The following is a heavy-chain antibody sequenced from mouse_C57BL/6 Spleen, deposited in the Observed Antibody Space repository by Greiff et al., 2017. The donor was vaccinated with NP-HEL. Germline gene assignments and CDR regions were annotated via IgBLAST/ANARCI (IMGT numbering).Heavy chain of an antibody. D-gene: IGHD1-1*02. CDR1: GFTFSDYG. CDR3: AGVVRFFYYAMDY. CDR2: ISSGSSTI. V-gene: IGHV5-17*01. J-gene: IGHJ4*01. Sequence: EVKLMESGGGLVKPGGSLKLSCAASGFTFSDYGMHWVRQAPEKGLEWVAYISSGSSTIYYADTVKGRFTISRDNAKNTLFLQMTSLRSEDTAMDYCAGVVRFFYYAMDYWGQGTSVTVSS.